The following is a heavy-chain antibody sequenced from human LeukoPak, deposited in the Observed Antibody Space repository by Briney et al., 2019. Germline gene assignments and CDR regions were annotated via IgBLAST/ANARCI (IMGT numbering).Heavy chain of an antibody. CDR2: IYYSGST. D-gene: IGHD1-26*01. CDR1: GGSVSSGSYY. J-gene: IGHJ3*02. CDR3: ARAGELRDAFDI. Sequence: SETLSLTCTVSGGSVSSGSYYWRWIRQPPGKGLEWIGYIYYSGSTNYNPSLKSRVTISVDTSKNQFSLKLSSVTAADTAVYYCARAGELRDAFDIWGQGTMVTVSS. V-gene: IGHV4-61*01.